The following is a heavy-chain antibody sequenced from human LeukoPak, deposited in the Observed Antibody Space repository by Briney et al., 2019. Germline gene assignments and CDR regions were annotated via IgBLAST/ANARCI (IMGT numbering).Heavy chain of an antibody. J-gene: IGHJ3*02. D-gene: IGHD3-22*01. CDR3: ARKSLHSSSLGAFDI. CDR1: GDSFSSYY. CDR2: IFISGNT. V-gene: IGHV4-4*07. Sequence: SETLSLTCAVSGDSFSSYYWNWIRRPAGKGLEWIGRIFISGNTDYNPSLKSRVTMSVDTSKNQFSLKLTSVTAADTAMYYCARKSLHSSSLGAFDIWGQGTVVTVSS.